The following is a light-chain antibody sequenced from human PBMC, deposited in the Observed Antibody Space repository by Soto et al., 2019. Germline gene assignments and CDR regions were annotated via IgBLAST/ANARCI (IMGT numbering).Light chain of an antibody. J-gene: IGLJ1*01. CDR3: SSYAGSNNFDV. CDR1: SSDVGGYNY. Sequence: QSALTQPASVSGSPGQSITISCTGTSSDVGGYNYVSWYQQHPGKAPKLMIYDVSNRPSGVPDRFSGSKSGNTASLTVSGLQAEDEADYYCSSYAGSNNFDVFGTGTKVTVL. CDR2: DVS. V-gene: IGLV2-8*01.